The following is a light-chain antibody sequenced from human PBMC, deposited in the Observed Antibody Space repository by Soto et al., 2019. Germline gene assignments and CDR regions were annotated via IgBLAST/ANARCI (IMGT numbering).Light chain of an antibody. Sequence: DIQMTQSPSSVSASVGDRVTITCRASQDISSRLAWYQQKPGKAPNLLIYGASSLQSGVPSRFSGSGSGTEFTLPISSLQPEDFATYLCQQGNTFPWTFGQGTKVEIK. CDR2: GAS. CDR1: QDISSR. CDR3: QQGNTFPWT. V-gene: IGKV1-12*01. J-gene: IGKJ1*01.